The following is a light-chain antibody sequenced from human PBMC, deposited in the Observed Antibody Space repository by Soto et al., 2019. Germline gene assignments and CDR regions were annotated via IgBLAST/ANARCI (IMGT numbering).Light chain of an antibody. Sequence: IVRTHYPATLSVSPGERVTLSCRARQSVSIHLAWYQQKPGQSLRLVIYGASTRATGIPARFSGSGSGTDFTLTISSLQPEDFATYYCQQLNSYPITFGQGTRLEIK. J-gene: IGKJ5*01. CDR2: GAS. V-gene: IGKV3-15*01. CDR1: QSVSIH. CDR3: QQLNSYPIT.